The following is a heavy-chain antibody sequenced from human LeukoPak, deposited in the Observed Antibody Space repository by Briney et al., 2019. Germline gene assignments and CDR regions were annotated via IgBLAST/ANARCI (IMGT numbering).Heavy chain of an antibody. D-gene: IGHD7-27*01. V-gene: IGHV3-23*01. CDR3: ARDWGY. Sequence: GGSLRLSCAASGFTFSNYPMNWVRHAPGKGLEGVSVFSSGGSTSYADSVKGRCTISRDNSKNTVYLQMNSLRAEDTAIYYCARDWGYWGQGILVTVSS. CDR2: FSSGGST. CDR1: GFTFSNYP. J-gene: IGHJ4*02.